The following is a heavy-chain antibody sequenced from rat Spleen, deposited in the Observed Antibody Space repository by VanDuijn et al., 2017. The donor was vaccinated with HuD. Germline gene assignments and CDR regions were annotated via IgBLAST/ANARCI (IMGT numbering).Heavy chain of an antibody. V-gene: IGHV5-29*01. Sequence: EVQLVESGGGLVQPGRSLKVSCAASGFTFKNYGLAWVRQAPTKGLEWVAAISYDGITTYYRDSVRGRFTISSDNAKTTLYLQMDRLRSEDTATYYCARQDTSGYSNWFAYWGQGTLVTVSS. J-gene: IGHJ3*01. CDR1: GFTFKNYG. CDR3: ARQDTSGYSNWFAY. D-gene: IGHD4-3*01. CDR2: ISYDGITT.